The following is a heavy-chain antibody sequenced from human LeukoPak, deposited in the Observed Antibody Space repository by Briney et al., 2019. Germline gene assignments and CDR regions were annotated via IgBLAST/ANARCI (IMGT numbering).Heavy chain of an antibody. V-gene: IGHV3-7*01. D-gene: IGHD6-19*01. Sequence: PGASLRLSCAASGFTFSSYWMSWVRQAPGKGLELVANIKQDGSEKYYVDSVKGRFTISRDNAKNSLYLQMNSLRAEDTAVYYCARTIAGIAVAGEFDYWGQGTLVTVSS. CDR3: ARTIAGIAVAGEFDY. CDR2: IKQDGSEK. CDR1: GFTFSSYW. J-gene: IGHJ4*02.